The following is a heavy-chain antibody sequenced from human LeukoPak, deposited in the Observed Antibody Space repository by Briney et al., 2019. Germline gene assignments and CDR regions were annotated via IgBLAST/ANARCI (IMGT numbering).Heavy chain of an antibody. CDR2: IYYSGST. CDR3: ARGIDKTAMVFKSFDN. V-gene: IGHV4-59*08. Sequence: PSETLSLTCTVYGGSISSYYWSWIRQPHGTGRGWIGYIYYSGSTNYNPSLKSRVTISVDTSKNQFSLKLSSVTAADTAVYYCARGIDKTAMVFKSFDNWGQGTLVTVSS. CDR1: GGSISSYY. J-gene: IGHJ4*02. D-gene: IGHD5-18*01.